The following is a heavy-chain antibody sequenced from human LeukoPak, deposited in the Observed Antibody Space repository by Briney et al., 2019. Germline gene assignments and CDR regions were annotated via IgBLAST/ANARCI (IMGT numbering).Heavy chain of an antibody. CDR1: GFTFSSYA. V-gene: IGHV3-23*01. CDR3: ARGLDGPLYFDY. Sequence: PGGSLRLSCAASGFTFSSYAMSWVRQAPGKGLEWVSAISGSGGSTYYADSVKGRFTISRNNSKNTLYLQMNSLRAEDTAVYYCARGLDGPLYFDYWGQGTLVTVSS. J-gene: IGHJ4*02. CDR2: ISGSGGST.